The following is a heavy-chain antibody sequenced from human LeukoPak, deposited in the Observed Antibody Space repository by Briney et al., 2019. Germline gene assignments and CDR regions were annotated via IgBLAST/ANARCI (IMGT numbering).Heavy chain of an antibody. J-gene: IGHJ4*02. V-gene: IGHV4-39*01. CDR3: ARRSDGSGSYTLDY. CDR2: TYYSGST. Sequence: PSETLSLTCTASGGSISSSSYYWGWIRQPPGKGLEWIGSTYYSGSTYYNPSLKSRVTISVDTSKNQFSLKLSSVTAADTAVYYCARRSDGSGSYTLDYWGQGTLVTVSS. CDR1: GGSISSSSYY. D-gene: IGHD3-10*01.